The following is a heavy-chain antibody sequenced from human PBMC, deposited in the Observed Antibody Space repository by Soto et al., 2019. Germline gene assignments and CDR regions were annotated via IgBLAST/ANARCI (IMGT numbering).Heavy chain of an antibody. CDR2: IFYSGST. J-gene: IGHJ4*02. V-gene: IGHV4-59*01. D-gene: IGHD7-27*01. CDR3: ARRWGTYFDF. CDR1: GGSISSYY. Sequence: SETLSLTCTVSGGSISSYYWSWIRQPPGKGLEWIGYIFYSGSTNYNPSLKSRVTISVDTSRNQFSLKLSSVTAADTAVYYCARRWGTYFDFWGQGTLVTVSS.